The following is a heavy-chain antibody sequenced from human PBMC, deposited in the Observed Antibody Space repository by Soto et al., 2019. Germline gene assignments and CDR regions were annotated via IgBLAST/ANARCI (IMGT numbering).Heavy chain of an antibody. Sequence: EVQLVESGGGLVQPGGSLRLSCAASGFIFSDHYMDWVRQAPGKGLEWVGRARNKVNSYTTAYAASVEGRFTISRDDSKNSLYLQMNSLKTEDTAVYFCARLMCTSFDLWGQGTLVTVSS. V-gene: IGHV3-72*01. J-gene: IGHJ4*02. CDR2: ARNKVNSYTT. CDR1: GFIFSDHY. CDR3: ARLMCTSFDL. D-gene: IGHD2-8*01.